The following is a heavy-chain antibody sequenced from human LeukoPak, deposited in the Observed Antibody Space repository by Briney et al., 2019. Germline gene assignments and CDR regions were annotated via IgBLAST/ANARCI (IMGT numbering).Heavy chain of an antibody. CDR3: ARTEVYYDSSGYYGY. V-gene: IGHV3-11*04. J-gene: IGHJ4*02. Sequence: PGGSLRLSCAASGFTFSDYYMSWIRQAPGKGLEWVSYISSSSSTIYYADSVKGRFTISRDNAKNSLYLQMNSLRDEDTAVYYCARTEVYYDSSGYYGYWGQGTLVTVSS. D-gene: IGHD3-22*01. CDR1: GFTFSDYY. CDR2: ISSSSSTI.